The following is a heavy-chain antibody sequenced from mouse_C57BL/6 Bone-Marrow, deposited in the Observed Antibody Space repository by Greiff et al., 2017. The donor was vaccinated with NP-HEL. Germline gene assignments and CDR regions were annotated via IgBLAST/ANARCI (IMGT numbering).Heavy chain of an antibody. D-gene: IGHD1-1*01. J-gene: IGHJ4*01. V-gene: IGHV6-3*01. Sequence: VQLKESGGGLVQPGGSMKLSCVASGFTFSNYWMNWVRQSPEKGLEWVAQIRLKSDNYATHYAESVKGRFTISRDDSKSSVYLQMNNLRAEDTGIYYCTAYYYGSRGAMDYWGQGTSVTVSS. CDR1: GFTFSNYW. CDR2: IRLKSDNYAT. CDR3: TAYYYGSRGAMDY.